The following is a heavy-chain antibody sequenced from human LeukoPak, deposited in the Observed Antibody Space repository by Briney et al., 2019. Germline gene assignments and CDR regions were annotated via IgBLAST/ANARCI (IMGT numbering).Heavy chain of an antibody. CDR3: ARAHSSGWLSWFDP. D-gene: IGHD6-19*01. Sequence: ASVKVSCKASGGTFSSYAISWVRQAPGQGLEWMGRIIPILGIANYAQKFQGRVTITADKSTSTAYMELSSLRSEDTAVYYCARAHSSGWLSWFDPWGQGTLVTVSS. J-gene: IGHJ5*02. V-gene: IGHV1-69*04. CDR2: IIPILGIA. CDR1: GGTFSSYA.